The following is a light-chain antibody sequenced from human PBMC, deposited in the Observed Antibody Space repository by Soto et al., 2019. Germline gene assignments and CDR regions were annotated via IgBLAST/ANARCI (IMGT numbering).Light chain of an antibody. Sequence: EIVMTQSPATLSVSPGERATLSCRASQSVSSKLAWYQQKPGQAPRLLIYGASTRATGIPARFSGSGSGTEFTLTISSLQSEDFAVYYCQKCYVWPKTFGQGTKVDI. J-gene: IGKJ1*01. CDR3: QKCYVWPKT. CDR1: QSVSSK. CDR2: GAS. V-gene: IGKV3-15*01.